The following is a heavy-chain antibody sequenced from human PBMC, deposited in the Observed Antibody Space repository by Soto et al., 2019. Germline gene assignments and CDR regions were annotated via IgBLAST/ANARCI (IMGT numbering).Heavy chain of an antibody. CDR3: PKGRGQTWHFDY. D-gene: IGHD3-10*01. J-gene: IGHJ4*02. Sequence: EVQLLESGGGSVQPEGSLKLSCTASGFTFSNYAMHWVRRPPGKGLEWVSSISGSGGTAYYADSVQGRFSISRDSLVNTLYLQMKSLRAEDTAVYYCPKGRGQTWHFDYWGQGTLVTVSP. V-gene: IGHV3-23*01. CDR1: GFTFSNYA. CDR2: ISGSGGTA.